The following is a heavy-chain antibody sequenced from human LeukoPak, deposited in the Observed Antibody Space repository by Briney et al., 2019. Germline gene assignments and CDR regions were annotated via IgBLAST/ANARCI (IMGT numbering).Heavy chain of an antibody. V-gene: IGHV3-23*01. Sequence: GGSLRLSCAASGFTFGDYAMTWVRQAPEKGLEWVSTISASGGSTYYADSGKGRFTLSKDNSKNTLYLQISSLRAEDTAVYFCAKELPTLIYYYMDVWGKGTTVTVSS. CDR3: AKELPTLIYYYMDV. CDR1: GFTFGDYA. J-gene: IGHJ6*03. CDR2: ISASGGST.